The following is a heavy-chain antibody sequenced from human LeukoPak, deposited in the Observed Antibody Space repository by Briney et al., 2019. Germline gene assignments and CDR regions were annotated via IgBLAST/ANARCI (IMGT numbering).Heavy chain of an antibody. J-gene: IGHJ5*02. CDR1: GFTFSRHH. V-gene: IGHV3-7*01. D-gene: IGHD3-3*01. Sequence: PGGSLRLSCSASGFTFSRHHMTWVRQAPGKGLEWVANIKQDGSEKYYVDSVKGRFTISRDNAKNSLYLQMNSLRAEDTAVYYCARDQPRRLRFLEWLLYNWFDPWGQGTLVTVSS. CDR3: ARDQPRRLRFLEWLLYNWFDP. CDR2: IKQDGSEK.